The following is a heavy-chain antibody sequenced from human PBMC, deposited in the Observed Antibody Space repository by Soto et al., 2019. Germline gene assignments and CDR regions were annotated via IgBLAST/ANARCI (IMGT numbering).Heavy chain of an antibody. D-gene: IGHD3-22*01. CDR3: ARHYYDSSDRNYLDY. J-gene: IGHJ4*02. CDR1: GYTFPSYY. V-gene: IGHV1-2*02. Sequence: VSVKVSCKASGYTFPSYYIHWVRQAPGQGLEWMGWIYPITGGTNYAPKFQARVTMTSDTSISTAYMELSMLTSDDTAVYYCARHYYDSSDRNYLDYWGQGTPVTVSS. CDR2: IYPITGGT.